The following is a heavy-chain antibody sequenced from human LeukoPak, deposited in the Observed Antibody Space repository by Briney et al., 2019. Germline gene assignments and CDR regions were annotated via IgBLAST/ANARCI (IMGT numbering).Heavy chain of an antibody. CDR1: GFTFSSYG. Sequence: GGSLRLSCAASGFTFSSYGMHWVRQAPGKGLEWVAVIWYGGSNKYYADSVKGRFTISRDNSKNTLYLRMNSLRAEDTAVYYCARDLGYWGQGTLVTVSS. CDR3: ARDLGY. CDR2: IWYGGSNK. V-gene: IGHV3-33*01. J-gene: IGHJ4*02.